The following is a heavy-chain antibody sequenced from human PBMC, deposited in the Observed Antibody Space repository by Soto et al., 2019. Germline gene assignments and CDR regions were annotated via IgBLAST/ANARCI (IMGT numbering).Heavy chain of an antibody. J-gene: IGHJ6*03. V-gene: IGHV3-74*01. CDR1: GFTFSSHW. Sequence: EVQLVESGGGLVQPGGSLRLSCAASGFTFSSHWMHWVRQAPGKGLVWVSRINSDGSSTSYADSVKGRFTISRDNAKNTLYLQMNSLRAEDTAVYYCARASVVVVRVAIVHYYYYYMDVWGKGTTVTVSS. CDR3: ARASVVVVRVAIVHYYYYYMDV. CDR2: INSDGSST. D-gene: IGHD2-2*02.